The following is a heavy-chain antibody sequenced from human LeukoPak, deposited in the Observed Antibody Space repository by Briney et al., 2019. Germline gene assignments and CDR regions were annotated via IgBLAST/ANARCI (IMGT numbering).Heavy chain of an antibody. Sequence: PGGSLRLSCAASGFTFDDYGMTWVRQALGKGLEWVSGINWNGGRTGYADSVKGRFTISRDNAKNSLYLQMNSLRAEDTALYYCARDPRDDTTDYFWARYAFDIWGQGTMVTVSS. D-gene: IGHD3-22*01. CDR2: INWNGGRT. J-gene: IGHJ3*02. CDR3: ARDPRDDTTDYFWARYAFDI. V-gene: IGHV3-20*04. CDR1: GFTFDDYG.